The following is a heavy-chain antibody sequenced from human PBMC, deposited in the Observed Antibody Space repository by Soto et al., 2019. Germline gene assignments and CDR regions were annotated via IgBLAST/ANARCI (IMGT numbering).Heavy chain of an antibody. Sequence: DVQLVECGGGLVQPGRSLRLSCEVSGFSFGDYAMHWVRQAPGKGLEWVSGIFWNSGTIAYADSVKGRFTISSDNAKKSLYPQINRLRPEDTALYYCATVQCTGVKCYSDYMDVWGKWTTVTVSS. CDR2: IFWNSGTI. CDR3: ATVQCTGVKCYSDYMDV. V-gene: IGHV3-9*01. J-gene: IGHJ6*03. D-gene: IGHD2-8*02. CDR1: GFSFGDYA.